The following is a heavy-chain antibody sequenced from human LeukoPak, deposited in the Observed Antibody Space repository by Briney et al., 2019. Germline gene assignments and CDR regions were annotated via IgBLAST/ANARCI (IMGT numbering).Heavy chain of an antibody. J-gene: IGHJ6*02. CDR1: GGSISSGGYY. Sequence: SETLSLTCTVSGGSISSGGYYWSWIRQPPGKGLEWIGEIYHSGSTNYNPSLKSRVTISVDKSKNQFSLKLSSVTAADTAVYYCARGLTDTAMVIYYYYGMDVWGQGTTVTVSS. CDR3: ARGLTDTAMVIYYYYGMDV. CDR2: IYHSGST. D-gene: IGHD5-18*01. V-gene: IGHV4-39*07.